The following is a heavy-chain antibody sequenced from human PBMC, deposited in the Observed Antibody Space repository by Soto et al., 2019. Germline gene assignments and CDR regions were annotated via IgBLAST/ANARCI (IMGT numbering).Heavy chain of an antibody. V-gene: IGHV1-69*01. CDR2: IIPIFGTA. D-gene: IGHD4-17*01. J-gene: IGHJ5*02. Sequence: QVQLVQSGAEVKKPGSSVKVSCKASGGTFSSYAISWVRQAPGQWLEWMGGIIPIFGTANYAQKFQGRVTITADESTSTAYMELSSLRSEDTAVYYCARGERDYVVRGCWFDPWGQGTLVTVSS. CDR1: GGTFSSYA. CDR3: ARGERDYVVRGCWFDP.